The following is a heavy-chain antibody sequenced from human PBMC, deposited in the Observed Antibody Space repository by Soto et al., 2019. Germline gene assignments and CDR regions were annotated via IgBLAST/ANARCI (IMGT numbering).Heavy chain of an antibody. CDR2: IYYSGST. V-gene: IGHV4-39*07. CDR1: WGPISDSSYH. J-gene: IGHJ5*02. D-gene: IGHD2-2*01. Sequence: SETLCLTWTVFWGPISDSSYHRGWIRQPPGKGLEWIGNIYYSGSTNYNPSLKSRVTISVDTSKNQFSLKLSSVTAADTAVYYCAREGGDQLLPNWFDPWGQGTLVTVSP. CDR3: AREGGDQLLPNWFDP.